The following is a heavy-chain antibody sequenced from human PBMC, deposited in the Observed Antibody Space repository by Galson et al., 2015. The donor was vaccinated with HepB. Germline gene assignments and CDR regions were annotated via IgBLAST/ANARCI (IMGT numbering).Heavy chain of an antibody. CDR3: AKYHSMGILDGPPFDH. D-gene: IGHD4-11*01. V-gene: IGHV3-23*01. CDR1: GFTFRNYP. Sequence: SLRLSCAASGFTFRNYPMSWVRQPPGQGLEWGAGISGSGDGTYYADSVKGRFTISRDNTMHTLYLQMSSVRADDTALYYCAKYHSMGILDGPPFDHWGQGTLVTVSS. J-gene: IGHJ4*02. CDR2: ISGSGDGT.